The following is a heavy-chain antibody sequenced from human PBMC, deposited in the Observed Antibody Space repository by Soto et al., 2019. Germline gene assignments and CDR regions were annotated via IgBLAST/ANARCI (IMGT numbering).Heavy chain of an antibody. CDR3: AKDRGGERALSY. V-gene: IGHV3-23*01. CDR1: GFTFSSYA. J-gene: IGHJ4*02. CDR2: ISGSGGST. Sequence: EVQLLESGGGLVQPGGSLRLSCAASGFTFSSYAMSWVRQAPGKGLEWVSAISGSGGSTYCADSVKGRFTISRDNSKNTLYLQMNSLRAEDTAVYYCAKDRGGERALSYWGQGTLVTVSS. D-gene: IGHD3-10*01.